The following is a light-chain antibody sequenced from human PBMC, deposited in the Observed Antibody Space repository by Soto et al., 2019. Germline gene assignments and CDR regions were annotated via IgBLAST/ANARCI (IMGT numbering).Light chain of an antibody. Sequence: DIPMTQSPSSLSASVGDRVTITCRASQGISNYLAWYQQQPGKVPMLLIYVASTLQSGVPSRFSGSGSGTDFTLTISSLQPEDVATYYCQKYNSAPWTFGQGTKVEIK. CDR1: QGISNY. CDR3: QKYNSAPWT. V-gene: IGKV1-27*01. CDR2: VAS. J-gene: IGKJ1*01.